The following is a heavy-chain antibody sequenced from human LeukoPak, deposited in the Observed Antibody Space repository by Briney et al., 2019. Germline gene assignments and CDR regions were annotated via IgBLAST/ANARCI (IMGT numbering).Heavy chain of an antibody. V-gene: IGHV3-30*02. J-gene: IGHJ4*02. D-gene: IGHD2-15*01. CDR2: TRYDGNNK. CDR3: AKVRYCSGVNCYPDDN. CDR1: GFTFSDYS. Sequence: PGRSLRLSCAASGFTFSDYSMHWVRQAPGKGLNWVAFTRYDGNNKYYADSVKGRFTISRDNSKNMLYLEMNSLSTEDTAVYYCAKVRYCSGVNCYPDDNWGQGTLVTVSS.